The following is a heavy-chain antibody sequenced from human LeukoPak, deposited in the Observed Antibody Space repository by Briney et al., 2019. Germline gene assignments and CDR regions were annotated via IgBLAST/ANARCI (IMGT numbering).Heavy chain of an antibody. CDR2: IYTSGST. CDR3: ARVGKASGSPYFDY. Sequence: PSETLSLTCTVSGGSISSYYWSWIRQPAGKGLEWIGRIYTSGSTNYNPSLKSRVTMSVDTSKNQFSLKLSSVTAADTAVYYCARVGKASGSPYFDYWGQGALVTVSS. V-gene: IGHV4-4*07. D-gene: IGHD3-10*01. J-gene: IGHJ4*02. CDR1: GGSISSYY.